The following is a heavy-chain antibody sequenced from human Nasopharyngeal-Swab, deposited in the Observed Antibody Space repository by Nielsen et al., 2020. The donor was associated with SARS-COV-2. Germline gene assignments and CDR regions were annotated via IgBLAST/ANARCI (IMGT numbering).Heavy chain of an antibody. V-gene: IGHV3-48*02. J-gene: IGHJ6*02. D-gene: IGHD5-18*01. CDR3: AREGGYRYGYRLYYYYGMGV. CDR2: ISSSSSSTI. Sequence: WIRQPQGKGLEWVSYISSSSSSTIYYADSVKGRFTISRDNAKNSLYLQMNSLRDEDSAVYYCAREGGYRYGYRLYYYYGMGVWGQGTTVTVSS.